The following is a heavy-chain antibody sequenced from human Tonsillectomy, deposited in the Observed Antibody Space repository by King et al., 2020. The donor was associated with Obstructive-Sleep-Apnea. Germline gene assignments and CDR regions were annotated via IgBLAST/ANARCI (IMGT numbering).Heavy chain of an antibody. J-gene: IGHJ6*02. V-gene: IGHV2-5*02. CDR1: GFSLSSSGVG. CDR3: AHSRFSSSLWGMDV. CDR2: IYWDDDT. Sequence: TLKESGPTLVKPTQTLTLTCTFSGFSLSSSGVGVGWIRQPPGKALEWLALIYWDDDTRYSPSLKSRVTITKDTSKNQVVLTMTNMDPVDTATYYCAHSRFSSSLWGMDVWGQGTTVTVSS. D-gene: IGHD6-13*01.